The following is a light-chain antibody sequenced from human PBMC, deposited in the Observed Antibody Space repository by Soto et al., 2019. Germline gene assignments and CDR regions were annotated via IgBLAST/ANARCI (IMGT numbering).Light chain of an antibody. CDR1: QSISIL. Sequence: DIHLTQSPSTLSASVGDRVTITCRASQSISILLAWYQQKPGKAPNLLIYATSTLETGVSSRFSGSGSGTEFTLTISSLQPDDSATYYCQHYSDFPWTFGQGTKVEIK. V-gene: IGKV1-5*03. J-gene: IGKJ1*01. CDR2: ATS. CDR3: QHYSDFPWT.